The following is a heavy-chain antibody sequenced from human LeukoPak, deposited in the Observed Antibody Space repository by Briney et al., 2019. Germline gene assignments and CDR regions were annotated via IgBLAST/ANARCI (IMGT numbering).Heavy chain of an antibody. D-gene: IGHD1-26*01. CDR2: ISSSSSYI. Sequence: GGSLRLSCAASGFTFSSYSMNWVRQAPGKGLEWVSSISSSSSYIYYADSVKGRFTTSRDNAKNSLYLQMNSLRAEDTAVYYCARDKTNLGNYFDYWGQGTLVTVSS. CDR1: GFTFSSYS. CDR3: ARDKTNLGNYFDY. V-gene: IGHV3-21*01. J-gene: IGHJ4*02.